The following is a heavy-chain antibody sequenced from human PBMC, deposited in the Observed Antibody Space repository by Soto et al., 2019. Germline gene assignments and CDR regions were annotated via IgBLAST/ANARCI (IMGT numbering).Heavy chain of an antibody. J-gene: IGHJ6*02. CDR3: AKGRAPFLGRGMDV. Sequence: LRLSCAASGFTFSSYAMSWVRQAAGKGLEWVSDISGSGGTTYYADSVKGRFTISRDSSKNTLYLQMNSLRAEDTAVYYCAKGRAPFLGRGMDVWGQGTAVTVSS. CDR1: GFTFSSYA. CDR2: ISGSGGTT. V-gene: IGHV3-23*01.